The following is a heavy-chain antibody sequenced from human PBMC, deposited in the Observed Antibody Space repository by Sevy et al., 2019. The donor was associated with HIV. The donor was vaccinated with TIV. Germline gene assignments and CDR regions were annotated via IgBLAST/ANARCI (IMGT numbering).Heavy chain of an antibody. V-gene: IGHV3-49*03. Sequence: GGSLRLSCTASGFTFGDYAMSWFRQAPGKGLEWVGFIRSKAYGGTTEYAASVRGRFTISRDDSKSIAYLQMNSLKTQDTAVYYCTRDKLRGLDNCRIDAFDIWGQGTMVTVSS. CDR1: GFTFGDYA. D-gene: IGHD1-20*01. CDR2: IRSKAYGGTT. J-gene: IGHJ3*02. CDR3: TRDKLRGLDNCRIDAFDI.